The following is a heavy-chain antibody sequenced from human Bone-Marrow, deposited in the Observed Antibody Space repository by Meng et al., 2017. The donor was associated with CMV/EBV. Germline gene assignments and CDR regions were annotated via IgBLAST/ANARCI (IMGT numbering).Heavy chain of an antibody. J-gene: IGHJ6*02. CDR3: AREVVPAAIWPSYGMDA. D-gene: IGHD2-2*01. Sequence: GGSLRLSCAASGFTFSSYSMNWVRQAPGKGLVWVSSISSSSSYIYYADSVKGRFTISRDNAKNSLYLQMNSLRAEDTVVYYCAREVVPAAIWPSYGMDAWGQGTTVTVSS. CDR1: GFTFSSYS. CDR2: ISSSSSYI. V-gene: IGHV3-21*01.